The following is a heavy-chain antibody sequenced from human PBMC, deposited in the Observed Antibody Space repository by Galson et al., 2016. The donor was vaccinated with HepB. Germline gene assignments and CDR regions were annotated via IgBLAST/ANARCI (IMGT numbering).Heavy chain of an antibody. CDR2: ISTSSNYR. V-gene: IGHV3-11*06. CDR1: GFIFSDYY. Sequence: SLRLSCAASGFIFSDYYMSWIRQAPGKGLEWVSYISTSSNYRNYADSVKGRFTISRDNAKNSVYLQMNSLRAEDTAVYYCARPGDYYYYYTDVWGKGTTVTVSS. J-gene: IGHJ6*03. D-gene: IGHD7-27*01. CDR3: ARPGDYYYYYTDV.